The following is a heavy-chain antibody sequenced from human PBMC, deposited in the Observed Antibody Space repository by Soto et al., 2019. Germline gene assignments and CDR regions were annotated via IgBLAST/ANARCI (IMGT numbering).Heavy chain of an antibody. V-gene: IGHV3-33*01. D-gene: IGHD5-12*01. CDR3: ARDSSIVATIGVDY. CDR1: GFTFSSYG. J-gene: IGHJ4*02. CDR2: IWYDGSNK. Sequence: QVQLVESGGGVVQPGRSLRLSCAASGFTFSSYGMHWVRQAPGKGLEWVAVIWYDGSNKYYADSVKGRFTISRDNSKNTLYLQMNSLRAEDTDVYYCARDSSIVATIGVDYWGQGTLDTVSS.